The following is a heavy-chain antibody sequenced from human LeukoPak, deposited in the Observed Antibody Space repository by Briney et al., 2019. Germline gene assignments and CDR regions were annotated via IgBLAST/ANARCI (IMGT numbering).Heavy chain of an antibody. D-gene: IGHD5-18*01. Sequence: SETPSLTCSVFGGSISGFYWSWTRRPPGKGLEWIGYIYYSGSTYYNPSLKSRVTISVDTSKNQFSLKLSSVTAADTAVYYCARGGYSYGAFDYWGQGTLVTVSS. J-gene: IGHJ4*02. CDR2: IYYSGST. V-gene: IGHV4-59*12. CDR3: ARGGYSYGAFDY. CDR1: GGSISGFY.